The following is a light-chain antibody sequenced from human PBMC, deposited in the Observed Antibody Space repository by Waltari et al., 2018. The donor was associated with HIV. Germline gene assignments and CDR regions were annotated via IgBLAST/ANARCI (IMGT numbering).Light chain of an antibody. J-gene: IGLJ2*01. Sequence: QSVLTQPPSVSAAPGQKVTISCSGRSSNIGKSYVSWYQQVPETAPRLLIYDNDKRPSGFPYRFSGSKSGTSATLGITGLQTGDEADYYCGTWDSSLSAMVFGGGTKLTVL. CDR1: SSNIGKSY. CDR2: DND. CDR3: GTWDSSLSAMV. V-gene: IGLV1-51*01.